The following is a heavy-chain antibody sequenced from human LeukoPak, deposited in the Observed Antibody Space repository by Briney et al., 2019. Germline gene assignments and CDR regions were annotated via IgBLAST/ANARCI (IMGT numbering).Heavy chain of an antibody. J-gene: IGHJ5*02. Sequence: PGGSLRLSCAASGFTFSDYYMSWVRQAPGKGLEWVSAISGSGGSTYYADSVKGRFTISRDNSKNTLYLQMNSLRAEDTAVYYCAKDPTSMIVVVGWFDPWGQGTLVTVSS. V-gene: IGHV3-23*01. D-gene: IGHD3-22*01. CDR1: GFTFSDYY. CDR2: ISGSGGST. CDR3: AKDPTSMIVVVGWFDP.